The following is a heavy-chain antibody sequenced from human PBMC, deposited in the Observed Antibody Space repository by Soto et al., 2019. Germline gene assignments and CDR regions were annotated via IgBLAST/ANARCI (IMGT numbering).Heavy chain of an antibody. V-gene: IGHV3-23*01. Sequence: EVQLLESGGGLVQPGGSLRLSCAASGFTFSSYAMSWVRQAPGKGLEWVSAISGSGGSTYYADSVKGRFTMSRDNSKNTLYLQMNSLRAEDTAVYYCAKNPMSNDYGDYYFDYWGQGTLVTVSS. D-gene: IGHD4-17*01. CDR3: AKNPMSNDYGDYYFDY. CDR1: GFTFSSYA. CDR2: ISGSGGST. J-gene: IGHJ4*02.